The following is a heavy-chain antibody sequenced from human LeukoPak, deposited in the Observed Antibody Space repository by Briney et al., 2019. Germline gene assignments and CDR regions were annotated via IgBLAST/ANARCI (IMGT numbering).Heavy chain of an antibody. Sequence: SETLSLTCAVYGGSFSGYYWNWIRQPPGKGLEWIAYIDYRGSTTYNPSLKSRVTISVDTSRNQFSLKLSSVTAADTAVYYCARSRSGYSYDHAAFDIWGQGTMVTVSS. D-gene: IGHD5-18*01. CDR2: IDYRGST. J-gene: IGHJ3*02. CDR3: ARSRSGYSYDHAAFDI. V-gene: IGHV4-59*01. CDR1: GGSFSGYY.